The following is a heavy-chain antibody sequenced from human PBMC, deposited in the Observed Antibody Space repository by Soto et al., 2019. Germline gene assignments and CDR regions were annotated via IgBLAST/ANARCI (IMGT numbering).Heavy chain of an antibody. CDR2: IKQDGSEK. D-gene: IGHD5-12*01. Sequence: GGSLRLSCAASGFTFSSYWMSWVRQAPGKGLEWVANIKQDGSEKYYVDSVKGRFTISRDNAKNSLYLQMNSLRAEDTAVYYCALIVATILGGDYFDYWGQGTLVTVSS. CDR1: GFTFSSYW. J-gene: IGHJ4*02. CDR3: ALIVATILGGDYFDY. V-gene: IGHV3-7*01.